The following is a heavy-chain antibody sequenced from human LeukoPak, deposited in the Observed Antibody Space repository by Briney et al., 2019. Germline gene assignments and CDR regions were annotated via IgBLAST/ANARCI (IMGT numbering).Heavy chain of an antibody. J-gene: IGHJ5*02. CDR3: ARVAWGYYGSGSYNNWFDP. Sequence: SETLSLTCAVHGGSFSGYYWSWIRQPPGKGLEWIGEINYSGSTNYNPSLKSRVTISVDTSKNQFSLKLSSVTAADTAVYYCARVAWGYYGSGSYNNWFDPWGQGTLVTVSS. CDR1: GGSFSGYY. V-gene: IGHV4-34*01. CDR2: INYSGST. D-gene: IGHD3-10*01.